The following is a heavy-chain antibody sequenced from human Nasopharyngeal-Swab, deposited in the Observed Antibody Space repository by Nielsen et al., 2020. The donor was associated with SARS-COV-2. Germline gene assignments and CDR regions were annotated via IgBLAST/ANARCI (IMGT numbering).Heavy chain of an antibody. Sequence: GGSLRLSCAASGFTFSDYYMSWIRQAPGEGLEWVSYISSSGSTIYYADSVKGRFTISRDNAKNSLYLQMNSLRAEDTAVYYCASLLWFGELPSDYYYYGMDVWGQGTTVTVSS. CDR2: ISSSGSTI. V-gene: IGHV3-11*04. D-gene: IGHD3-10*01. CDR3: ASLLWFGELPSDYYYYGMDV. J-gene: IGHJ6*02. CDR1: GFTFSDYY.